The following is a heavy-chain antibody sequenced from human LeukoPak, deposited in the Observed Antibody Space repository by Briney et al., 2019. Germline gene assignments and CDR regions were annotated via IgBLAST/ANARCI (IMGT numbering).Heavy chain of an antibody. CDR3: ASLYGDYEFDY. CDR1: GFTFSSYW. V-gene: IGHV3-7*01. J-gene: IGHJ4*02. CDR2: IKQDGSEK. D-gene: IGHD4-17*01. Sequence: GGSLRLSCAASGFTFSSYWMSWVRQAPGKGLEWVANIKQDGSEKYYVDSVKGRFTISRDNAKNSLYLQMNSLRAEDTAVYYCASLYGDYEFDYWGQGTLVTVSS.